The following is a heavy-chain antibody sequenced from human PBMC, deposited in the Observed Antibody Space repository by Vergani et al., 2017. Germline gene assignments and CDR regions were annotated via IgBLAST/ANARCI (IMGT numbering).Heavy chain of an antibody. Sequence: QVQLQESGPGLVKPSETLSFTCTVSGGSISSYYWSWIRQPPGTGLEWIGYIYYSGSTNDNPSLKSRVTISVDTSKHQFSLKLSSVTAADTAVYYCASTNVGYCSSTSCPTNLKYYYYYYMDVWGKGTTVTVSS. CDR2: IYYSGST. D-gene: IGHD2-2*01. CDR1: GGSISSYY. V-gene: IGHV4-59*01. J-gene: IGHJ6*03. CDR3: ASTNVGYCSSTSCPTNLKYYYYYYMDV.